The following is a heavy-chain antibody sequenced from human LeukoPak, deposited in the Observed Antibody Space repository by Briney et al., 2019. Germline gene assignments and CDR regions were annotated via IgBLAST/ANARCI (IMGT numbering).Heavy chain of an antibody. D-gene: IGHD6-13*01. CDR2: IKEDGSEK. Sequence: PGGSLRLSCAASGFTFSRNWMSWVRQAPGKGLEWVANIKEDGSEKYYVDSVKGRFTISRDNAKNSLYLQMNSLRAEDTALYYCARDGSSGWYGGDFDYWGQGTLVTVSS. J-gene: IGHJ4*02. CDR3: ARDGSSGWYGGDFDY. V-gene: IGHV3-7*03. CDR1: GFTFSRNW.